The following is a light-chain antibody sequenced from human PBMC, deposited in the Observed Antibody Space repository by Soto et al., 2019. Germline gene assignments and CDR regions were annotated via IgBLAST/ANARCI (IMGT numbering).Light chain of an antibody. CDR3: QQYGSSPFT. J-gene: IGKJ3*01. Sequence: EIVLTQSPGTLSLSPGERATLSCRASQSVSSGFLAWYQQKPGQTPRLLIYGASTRATGIPDRFSGSGSGTDSTLTISRLEPEDFAVYYCQQYGSSPFTFGPGTKVDIK. CDR2: GAS. CDR1: QSVSSGF. V-gene: IGKV3-20*01.